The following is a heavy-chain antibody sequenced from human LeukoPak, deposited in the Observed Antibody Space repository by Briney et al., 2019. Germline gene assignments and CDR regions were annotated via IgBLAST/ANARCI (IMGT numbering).Heavy chain of an antibody. V-gene: IGHV4-34*01. D-gene: IGHD5-18*01. CDR2: INHSGST. Sequence: SETLSLTCAVYGVSFSGYYWSWLRQPPGKGLEWVGEINHSGSTNYNPSLKSRVTISVDTSKNQFSLKLNSVTAAGTAVYYCARGLEGCSYGYSEFDYWGQGTLVTVSS. CDR3: ARGLEGCSYGYSEFDY. CDR1: GVSFSGYY. J-gene: IGHJ4*02.